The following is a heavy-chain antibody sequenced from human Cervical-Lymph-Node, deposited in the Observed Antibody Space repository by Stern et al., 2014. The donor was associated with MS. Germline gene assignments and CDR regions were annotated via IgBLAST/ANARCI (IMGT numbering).Heavy chain of an antibody. V-gene: IGHV4-31*02. Sequence: QVQLQESGPGLVKPSQTLSLTCTVSGGSIISGDFYWSWLRQLPGKGLVWIGFIYYSGSTYYNPSLNSRVTISVDTANNQFSLKLSSVTAADTAVYYCARRAGGSDNYFDPWGQGTLVTVSS. D-gene: IGHD4/OR15-4a*01. J-gene: IGHJ5*02. CDR3: ARRAGGSDNYFDP. CDR2: IYYSGST. CDR1: GGSIISGDFY.